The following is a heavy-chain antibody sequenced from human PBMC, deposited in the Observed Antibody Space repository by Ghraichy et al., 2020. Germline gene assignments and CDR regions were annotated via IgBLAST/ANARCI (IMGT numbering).Heavy chain of an antibody. Sequence: SETLSLTCTVSGGSFGSSSCYWGWLRQPPGKGLEWIGTISYSGSTHYNPSLKSRVTISVDTSKNQFSLRLSSVTAADTAVYYCTRHEAGTTYGYWGQGTLVTVSS. CDR2: ISYSGST. CDR1: GGSFGSSSCY. V-gene: IGHV4-39*01. D-gene: IGHD1-7*01. J-gene: IGHJ4*02. CDR3: TRHEAGTTYGY.